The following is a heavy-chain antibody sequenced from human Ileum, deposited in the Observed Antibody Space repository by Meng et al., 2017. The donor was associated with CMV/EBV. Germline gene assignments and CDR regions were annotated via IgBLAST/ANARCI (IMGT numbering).Heavy chain of an antibody. D-gene: IGHD3-9*01. V-gene: IGHV3-23*03. CDR1: EFIFSNYA. CDR2: TYSGDSTT. CDR3: AKGTTDWYPLDS. Sequence: SCAASEFIFSNYAMSWVRQAPGQGLEWVSITYSGDSTTYFADSVRGRFTISRDNSKNTLNLQMNSLRAEDTAVYYCAKGTTDWYPLDSWGQGTLVTVSS. J-gene: IGHJ4*02.